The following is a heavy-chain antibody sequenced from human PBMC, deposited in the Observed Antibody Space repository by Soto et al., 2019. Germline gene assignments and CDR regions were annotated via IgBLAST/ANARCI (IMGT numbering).Heavy chain of an antibody. Sequence: QVHLVQSGAEEKKPGASVKISCKASGYTFTSYVIHWVRQAPGQSLEWMGWINVGNGNTEYSHKLQGRVTITRDTSAKTVYMELSSLRSEDTAVYYCARGNQVLDVWGQGTTVTVSS. CDR3: ARGNQVLDV. CDR2: INVGNGNT. V-gene: IGHV1-3*05. J-gene: IGHJ6*02. D-gene: IGHD2-2*01. CDR1: GYTFTSYV.